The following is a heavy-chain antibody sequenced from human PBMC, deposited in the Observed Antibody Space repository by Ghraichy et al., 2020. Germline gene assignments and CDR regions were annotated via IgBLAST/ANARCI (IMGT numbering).Heavy chain of an antibody. CDR1: GFTFSSYA. CDR3: ANSGSYYSPPFDY. J-gene: IGHJ4*02. V-gene: IGHV3-23*01. Sequence: WGSLRLSCAASGFTFSSYAMSWVRQAPGKGLEWVSAISGSGGSTYYADSVKGRFTISRDNSKNTLYLQMNSLRAEDTAVYYCANSGSYYSPPFDYWGQGTLVTVSS. D-gene: IGHD1-26*01. CDR2: ISGSGGST.